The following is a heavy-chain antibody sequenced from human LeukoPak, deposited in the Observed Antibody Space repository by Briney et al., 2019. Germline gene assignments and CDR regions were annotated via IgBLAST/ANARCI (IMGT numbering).Heavy chain of an antibody. CDR1: GFTFSSYE. D-gene: IGHD3-9*01. Sequence: GGSLRLSCAASGFTFSSYEMNWVRQAPGKGLEWVSYISSSGSTIYYADSVKGRFTIYRDNAKNSLYLQMNSLRAEDTAVYYCARDPYDILTEYNWFDPWGQGTLVTVSS. CDR3: ARDPYDILTEYNWFDP. CDR2: ISSSGSTI. J-gene: IGHJ5*02. V-gene: IGHV3-48*03.